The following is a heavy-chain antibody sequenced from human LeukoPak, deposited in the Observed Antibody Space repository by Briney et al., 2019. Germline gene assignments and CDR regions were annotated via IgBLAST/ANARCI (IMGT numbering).Heavy chain of an antibody. CDR3: ARAGGYSGYGTEFDY. J-gene: IGHJ4*02. D-gene: IGHD5-12*01. CDR1: GGSISSGGYS. V-gene: IGHV4-30-2*01. CDR2: IYHSGST. Sequence: PSETLSLTCAVSGGSISSGGYSWGWIRQPPGKGLEWIGYIYHSGSTYYNPSLKSRVTISVDRSKNQFSLKLSSATAADTAVYYCARAGGYSGYGTEFDYWGQGTLVTVSS.